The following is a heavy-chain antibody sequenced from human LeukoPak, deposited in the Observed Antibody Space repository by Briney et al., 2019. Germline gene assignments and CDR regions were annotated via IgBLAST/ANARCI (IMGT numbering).Heavy chain of an antibody. CDR2: IYYSGST. V-gene: IGHV4-39*01. CDR1: GGSFNRSGYY. J-gene: IGHJ5*02. D-gene: IGHD7-27*01. Sequence: SETLSLTCTVSGGSFNRSGYYWGWIRQPPGKGLEWIGNIYYSGSTYYNPSLKSRVTISVDTSKNQFSLKLSSVTAADTAVYYCARLWGFDPWGQGTLVTVSS. CDR3: ARLWGFDP.